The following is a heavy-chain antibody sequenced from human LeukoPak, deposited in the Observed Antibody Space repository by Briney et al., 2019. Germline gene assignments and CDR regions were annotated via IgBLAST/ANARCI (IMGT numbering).Heavy chain of an antibody. CDR3: GSTNYTPTLKSRVTISVDTSTNAFSLKLSSVTAADTAVYYCARVRGSTLAGTDYFDY. CDR1: GVRISSYY. Sequence: ASENLSLNGSGAGVRISSYYWGWLRQRPGHGLEGMGNPYFGGSTNYNPSLRSRDTTSVDTSNNHFSLQQSPVTAVATALYYCGSTNYTPTLKSRVTISVDTSTNAFSLKLSSVTAADTAVYYCARVRGSTLAGTDYFDYWGQGTLVTVSS. J-gene: IGHJ4*02. V-gene: IGHV4-59*01. CDR2: PYFGGST. D-gene: IGHD3-10*01.